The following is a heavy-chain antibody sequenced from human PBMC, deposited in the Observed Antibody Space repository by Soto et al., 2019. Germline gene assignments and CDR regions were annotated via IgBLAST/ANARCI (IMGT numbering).Heavy chain of an antibody. CDR2: IWYDGSNK. Sequence: QVQLVESGGGVVQPGRSLRLSCAASGFTFSSYGMHWVRQAPGKGLEWVAVIWYDGSNKYYADSVTGRFTISRDNSKNTLYLQMNSLRAEDTAVYYCARASGGDRYYFDYWGQGTLVTVSS. V-gene: IGHV3-33*01. J-gene: IGHJ4*02. CDR3: ARASGGDRYYFDY. D-gene: IGHD2-21*02. CDR1: GFTFSSYG.